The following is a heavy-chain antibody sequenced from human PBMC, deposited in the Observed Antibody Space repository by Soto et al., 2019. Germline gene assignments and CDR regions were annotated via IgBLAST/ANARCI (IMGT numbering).Heavy chain of an antibody. CDR2: IRNKANRYTT. V-gene: IGHV3-72*01. J-gene: IGHJ4*02. CDR1: GVTLIQHE. Sequence: GALRIPSGGSGVTLIQHENVLGLQAPGKGLEWVGRIRNKANRYTTEYAASVQGRFTISRDDSMNSLYLQMNSLKTEDTAVFYCARYSGSYCRGLDYWGQGTPVTVSS. D-gene: IGHD1-26*01. CDR3: ARYSGSYCRGLDY.